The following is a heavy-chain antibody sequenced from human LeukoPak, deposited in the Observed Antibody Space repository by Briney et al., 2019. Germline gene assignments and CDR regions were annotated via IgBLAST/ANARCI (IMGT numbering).Heavy chain of an antibody. D-gene: IGHD2-15*01. CDR1: GYTFTGYY. V-gene: IGHV1-2*02. CDR2: INPNSGDT. CDR3: ARYLPDCGGGSCSYFYYYMAV. J-gene: IGHJ6*03. Sequence: ASVKVSCKASGYTFTGYYMHLVRQAPGQGLEWMGWINPNSGDTNYAQRFQGRVTMTRDTSISTAYMELSRLRSDDTAVYYCARYLPDCGGGSCSYFYYYMAVWGKGTTVTVPS.